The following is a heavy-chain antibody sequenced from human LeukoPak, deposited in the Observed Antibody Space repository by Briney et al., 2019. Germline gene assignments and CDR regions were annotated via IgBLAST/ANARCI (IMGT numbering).Heavy chain of an antibody. V-gene: IGHV4-34*01. CDR3: ARSRAFNSGAFDP. CDR1: GGSFSGYY. D-gene: IGHD1-26*01. Sequence: SETLSLTCAVYGGSFSGYYWSWIRQPPGKGLEWIGEINHSGSTNYNPSLKSRVTISVDTSKNQFSLRLNSVTAADTAVYYCARSRAFNSGAFDPWGQGSLVTVSS. CDR2: INHSGST. J-gene: IGHJ5*02.